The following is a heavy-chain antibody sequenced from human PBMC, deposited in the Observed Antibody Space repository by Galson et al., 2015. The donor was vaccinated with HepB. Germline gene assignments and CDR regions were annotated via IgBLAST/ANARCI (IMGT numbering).Heavy chain of an antibody. J-gene: IGHJ4*02. V-gene: IGHV3-33*01. Sequence: LRLSCAASGFTFSSYGMHWVRQAPGKGLEWVAVIWYDGSNKYYADSVKGRFTISRDNSKNTLYLQMNSLRAEDTAVYYCARGGGGNLYYFDYWGQGTLVTVSS. D-gene: IGHD4-23*01. CDR1: GFTFSSYG. CDR3: ARGGGGNLYYFDY. CDR2: IWYDGSNK.